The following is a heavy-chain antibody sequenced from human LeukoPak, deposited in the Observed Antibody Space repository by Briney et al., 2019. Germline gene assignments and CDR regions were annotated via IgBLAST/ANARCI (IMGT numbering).Heavy chain of an antibody. D-gene: IGHD5-12*01. CDR3: ASALYSGYDSYYYGMDV. V-gene: IGHV5-51*01. CDR1: GYSFTSYW. Sequence: KIGESLKISCKGSGYSFTSYWIGWVRQMPGKGLEWMGIIYPGDSDTRYSPSFQGQVTISADKSISTAYLQWSSLKASDTAMYYCASALYSGYDSYYYGMDVWGQGTTVTVSS. J-gene: IGHJ6*02. CDR2: IYPGDSDT.